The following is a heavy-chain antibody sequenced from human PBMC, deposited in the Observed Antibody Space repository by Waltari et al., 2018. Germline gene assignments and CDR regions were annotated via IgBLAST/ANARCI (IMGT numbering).Heavy chain of an antibody. D-gene: IGHD3-22*01. J-gene: IGHJ6*02. Sequence: QLQLQESGPGLVKPSETLSLTCTVSGGSISSSSYYCGWIRQPPGKGLGWIGSIYYSGSTYYNPSLKSRVTISVDTSKNQFSLKLSSVTAADTAVYYCAGVDSSGYWIPYYYYYGMDVWGQGTTVTVSS. CDR2: IYYSGST. CDR1: GGSISSSSYY. V-gene: IGHV4-39*07. CDR3: AGVDSSGYWIPYYYYYGMDV.